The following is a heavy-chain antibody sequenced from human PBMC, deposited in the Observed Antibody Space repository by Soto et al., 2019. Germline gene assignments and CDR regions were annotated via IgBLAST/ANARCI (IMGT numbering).Heavy chain of an antibody. CDR1: GFTFSSYS. J-gene: IGHJ6*03. D-gene: IGHD4-17*01. CDR2: ISSSSSYI. CDR3: VRDYGDYYDSYLVGYYYYMDV. V-gene: IGHV3-21*01. Sequence: PGGSLRLSCAASGFTFSSYSMNWVRQAPGKGLEWVSSISSSSSYIYYADSVKSRFTISRDNAKNSLYLQMNSLRVEDTAVYYFVRDYGDYYDSYLVGYYYYMDVRGKGTTVTVSS.